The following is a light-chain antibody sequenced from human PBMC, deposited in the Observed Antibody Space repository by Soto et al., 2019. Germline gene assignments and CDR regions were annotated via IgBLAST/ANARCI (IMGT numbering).Light chain of an antibody. CDR2: LNSDGSH. J-gene: IGLJ3*02. CDR3: QTWGTGFWV. CDR1: SGHSSYA. V-gene: IGLV4-69*01. Sequence: QLVLTQSPSASASLGASVKLTCTLSSGHSSYAIAWHQQQPAKGPRYLMKLNSDGSHNKGDGIPDRFSGSSSGAERYLTISSLQSEDEADYYCQTWGTGFWVFGGGTKLTVL.